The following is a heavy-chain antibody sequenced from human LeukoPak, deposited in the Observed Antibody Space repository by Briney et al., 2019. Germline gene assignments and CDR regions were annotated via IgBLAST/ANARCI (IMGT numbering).Heavy chain of an antibody. CDR3: ARGSLTYYYDSSGYSPDY. D-gene: IGHD3-22*01. V-gene: IGHV1-8*01. J-gene: IGHJ4*02. CDR2: MDGSSGKT. CDR1: GYTFTSYD. Sequence: ASVKVSCKTSGYTFTSYDINWVRQATGQGLEWMGGMDGSSGKTAYAQKFLGRVTITRNTSISTAYMELSSLTSEDTAVYYCARGSLTYYYDSSGYSPDYWGQGTLVTVSS.